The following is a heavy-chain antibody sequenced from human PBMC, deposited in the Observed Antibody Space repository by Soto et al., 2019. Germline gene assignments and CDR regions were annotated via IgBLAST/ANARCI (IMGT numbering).Heavy chain of an antibody. D-gene: IGHD2-8*01. V-gene: IGHV1-69*13. Sequence: ASVKVSFKASGYTFTSYGISWVRQAPGQGLEWMGGIIPIFGTANYAQKFQGRVTITADESTSTAYMELSSLRYEDTAVYYCARDWYGNVLMAYWGQGTLVAVSS. CDR1: GYTFTSYG. CDR2: IIPIFGTA. CDR3: ARDWYGNVLMAY. J-gene: IGHJ4*02.